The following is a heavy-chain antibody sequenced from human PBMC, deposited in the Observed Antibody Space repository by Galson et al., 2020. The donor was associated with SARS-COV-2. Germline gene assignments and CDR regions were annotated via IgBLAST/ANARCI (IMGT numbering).Heavy chain of an antibody. J-gene: IGHJ6*02. CDR2: MRSNNDDT. CDR1: GYTFTMYG. D-gene: IGHD7-27*01. V-gene: IGHV1-18*04. Sequence: ASVKVSCKASGYTFTMYGISWVRQAPGQGLEWMGWMRSNNDDTDYAQKFQGRVTLTTDTSTNTAYMEVRSLRSDDTAVYYCARLHWGAMDVWGQGTTVTVS. CDR3: ARLHWGAMDV.